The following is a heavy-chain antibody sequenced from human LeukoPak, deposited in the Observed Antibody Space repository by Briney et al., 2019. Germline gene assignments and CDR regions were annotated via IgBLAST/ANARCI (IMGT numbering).Heavy chain of an antibody. Sequence: PGGSLRLSCAASGFTISSCSMNWVRQARGKGLEWVSYISSSSSTIYYADAVKGRFTIFRDNAKNSLYLQMNSLRAEDTAVYYCARDYCSSTSCYHDFEYWGQGTLVTVSS. V-gene: IGHV3-48*01. CDR3: ARDYCSSTSCYHDFEY. D-gene: IGHD2-2*01. CDR2: ISSSSSTI. J-gene: IGHJ4*02. CDR1: GFTISSCS.